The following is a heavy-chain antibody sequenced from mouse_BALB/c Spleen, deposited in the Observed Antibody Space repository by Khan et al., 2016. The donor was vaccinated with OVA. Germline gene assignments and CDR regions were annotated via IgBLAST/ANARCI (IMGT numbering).Heavy chain of an antibody. Sequence: VELVESGAELARPGASVKMSCKASGYTFTGYSMHWIKQRPGPGLEWFGYISPSNAYTNYNQKFKDKATLTADKSSSTAYMQLSSLTSEDSAVXYCARDFHYYGSRGALDYWGQGTSVTVSS. V-gene: IGHV1-4*01. D-gene: IGHD1-1*01. CDR3: ARDFHYYGSRGALDY. CDR2: ISPSNAYT. CDR1: GYTFTGYS. J-gene: IGHJ4*01.